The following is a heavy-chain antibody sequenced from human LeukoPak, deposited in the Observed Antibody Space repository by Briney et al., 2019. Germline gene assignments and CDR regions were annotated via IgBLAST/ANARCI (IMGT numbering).Heavy chain of an antibody. CDR1: AYTFTSYG. D-gene: IGHD3-9*01. CDR3: AGILGSRLFGWFVSSHY. Sequence: ASVNVSCQACAYTFTSYGLSWLRQPPAQGPEWMGWISAYNGNTNYAHKLQGRDTMTTDTSTSTAYMELRSLRSDDTSVQYGAGILGSRLFGWFVSSHYWGQGTVVTVSS. J-gene: IGHJ4*02. V-gene: IGHV1-18*01. CDR2: ISAYNGNT.